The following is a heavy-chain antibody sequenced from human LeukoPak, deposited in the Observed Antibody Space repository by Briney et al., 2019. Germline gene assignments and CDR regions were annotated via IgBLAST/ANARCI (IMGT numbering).Heavy chain of an antibody. V-gene: IGHV4-59*01. J-gene: IGHJ6*03. Sequence: SETLSLTCTVSGGSISSYYWSWIRQPPGKGLEWIGYIYYSGSTNYNPSLKSRVTISVDTSKNQFSLKLSSVTAADTAVYYCARGKDSSGWNYYYYYYMDVWGKGTMVTVSS. CDR1: GGSISSYY. D-gene: IGHD6-19*01. CDR3: ARGKDSSGWNYYYYYYMDV. CDR2: IYYSGST.